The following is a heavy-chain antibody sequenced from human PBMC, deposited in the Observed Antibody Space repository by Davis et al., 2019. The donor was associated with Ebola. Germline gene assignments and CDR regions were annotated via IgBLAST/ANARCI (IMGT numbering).Heavy chain of an antibody. CDR3: ARVGLLKDYDSSDYYYVVHNWFDP. Sequence: PSETLSLTCTVSGGSVSSGSYYWSWIRQPPGKGLEWIASIYYTGNTNYNPSLKSPVTISVDTSKNQFSLKLSSVTAADTAVYYCARVGLLKDYDSSDYYYVVHNWFDPWGQGTLVTVSS. D-gene: IGHD3-22*01. V-gene: IGHV4-61*01. CDR2: IYYTGNT. CDR1: GGSVSSGSYY. J-gene: IGHJ5*02.